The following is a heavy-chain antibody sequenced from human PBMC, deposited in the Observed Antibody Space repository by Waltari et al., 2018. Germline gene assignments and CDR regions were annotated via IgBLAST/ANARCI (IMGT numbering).Heavy chain of an antibody. V-gene: IGHV1-2*02. J-gene: IGHJ4*02. CDR3: ARDPLYQNYYDSSGYYPNFDY. D-gene: IGHD3-22*01. CDR2: INPNSGGT. Sequence: QVQLVQSGAEVKKPGASVKVSCKASGYTFTGYYMHWVRQAPGQGLEWMGWINPNSGGTNYAQKVQGRVTRTRDTSISTAYMELSRLRSDDTAVYYCARDPLYQNYYDSSGYYPNFDYWGQGTLVTVSS. CDR1: GYTFTGYY.